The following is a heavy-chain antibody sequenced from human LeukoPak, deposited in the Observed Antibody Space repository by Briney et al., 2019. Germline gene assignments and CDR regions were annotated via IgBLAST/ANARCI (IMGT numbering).Heavy chain of an antibody. CDR1: GGSISSSSYY. V-gene: IGHV4-39*01. J-gene: IGHJ4*02. CDR2: IYYNGST. CDR3: ARADVVGGSLHYFDY. Sequence: SETLSLTCTVSGGSISSSSYYWGWIRQPPGKGLEWIGSIYYNGSTYYNPSLKSRVSISVDTSKNQLSLKVTSVTAADTAVYYCARADVVGGSLHYFDYWGQGTRVTVSS. D-gene: IGHD1-26*01.